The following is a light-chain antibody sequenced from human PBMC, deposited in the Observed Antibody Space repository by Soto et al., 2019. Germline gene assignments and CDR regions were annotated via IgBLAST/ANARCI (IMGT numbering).Light chain of an antibody. CDR3: QQYSSFST. CDR1: QNIATW. Sequence: DIQMTQTPSTLSASVGDRVTITCRARQNIATWLAWYQQKPGKAPKLMIYKASNLQSGVPSRFSGSGSGTEFTLTISSLQPDDFATYYCQQYSSFSTFGQGTKVDI. V-gene: IGKV1-5*03. CDR2: KAS. J-gene: IGKJ1*01.